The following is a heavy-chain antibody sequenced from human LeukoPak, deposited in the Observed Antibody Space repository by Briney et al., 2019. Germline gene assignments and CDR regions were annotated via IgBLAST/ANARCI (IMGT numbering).Heavy chain of an antibody. Sequence: GGSLRLSCAASGFTFSRSAIHWVRQAPGKGLESVSGITSGGGSTYYANSVKGRFIISRDNSKNTLYLQMGSLGAEDMAVYYCAATITGGNYYYMDVWGKGTTVTVSS. CDR2: ITSGGGST. CDR3: AATITGGNYYYMDV. J-gene: IGHJ6*03. CDR1: GFTFSRSA. V-gene: IGHV3-64*01. D-gene: IGHD3-3*01.